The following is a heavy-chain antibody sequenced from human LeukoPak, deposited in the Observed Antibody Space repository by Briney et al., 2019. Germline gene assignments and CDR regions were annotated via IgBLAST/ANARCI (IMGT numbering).Heavy chain of an antibody. D-gene: IGHD3-10*01. CDR2: ISSSSSNI. CDR3: ARGYYGSGRSWFDP. CDR1: GFTFSSYS. J-gene: IGHJ5*02. V-gene: IGHV3-48*01. Sequence: GGSLRLSCAASGFTFSSYSMNWVRQTPGKGLEWVSYISSSSSNINYADSVKGRFTISRDNAKNSLHLQMNSLRAEDTAVYYCARGYYGSGRSWFDPWGQGTLVTVSS.